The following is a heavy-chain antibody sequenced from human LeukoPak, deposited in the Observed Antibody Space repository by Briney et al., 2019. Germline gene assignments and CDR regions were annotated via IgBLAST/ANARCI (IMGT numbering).Heavy chain of an antibody. CDR1: GFTFSNFE. V-gene: IGHV3-48*03. J-gene: IGHJ5*02. D-gene: IGHD6-19*01. CDR3: ARRRSSVFEP. CDR2: ISSSGYSI. Sequence: QAGGSLRLSCAASGFTFSNFEMNWVRQAPGKGLEWLSYISSSGYSIYYADSVKGRFIISRDNAKNSLYLQMNSLRAEDTAVYYCARRRSSVFEPWGQGTLVTVSS.